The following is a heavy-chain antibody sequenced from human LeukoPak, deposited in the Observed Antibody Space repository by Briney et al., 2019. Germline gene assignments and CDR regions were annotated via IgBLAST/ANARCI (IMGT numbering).Heavy chain of an antibody. CDR2: MSRSSDYT. D-gene: IGHD6-19*01. CDR1: TFTFSSYY. Sequence: GGSLRLSCAASTFTFSSYYMNWVRQAPGKGVEGVSSMSRSSDYTYYADSVKGRFTISRDNAKKSLYLQMNSLRAEDTAVYYCAVAGLSYWYFDLWGRGTLVTVSS. J-gene: IGHJ2*01. V-gene: IGHV3-21*01. CDR3: AVAGLSYWYFDL.